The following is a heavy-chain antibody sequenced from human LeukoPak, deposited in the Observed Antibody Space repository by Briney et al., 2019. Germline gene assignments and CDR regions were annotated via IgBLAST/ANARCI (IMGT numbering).Heavy chain of an antibody. J-gene: IGHJ6*02. CDR2: ISNSGNTI. CDR1: GFTFSDWF. V-gene: IGHV3-11*01. Sequence: GGSLRLSCAASGFTFSDWFVSWIRQAPGTGLEWVSYISNSGNTIYYADSVKGRFTISRDNAKKTVNLQMNSLRAEDTAIYYCARGLFGLDVWGQGTTVTVSS. CDR3: ARGLFGLDV.